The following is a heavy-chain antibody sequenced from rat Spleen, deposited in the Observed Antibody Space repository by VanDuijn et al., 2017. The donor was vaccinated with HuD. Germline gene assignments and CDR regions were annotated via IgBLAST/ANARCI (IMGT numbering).Heavy chain of an antibody. Sequence: QVQLKESGPGLVQPSQPLSLTCTVSGFSLTNYVVNWVRQPPGKGLEWMGGKWGDGSTDYNSALKSRLSISRDTSKSQVYLKMNSLQTEDTAMYFCAILYYGYTAFDYWGQGVMVTVSS. J-gene: IGHJ2*01. D-gene: IGHD1-9*01. CDR1: GFSLTNYV. CDR3: AILYYGYTAFDY. CDR2: KWGDGST. V-gene: IGHV2-1*01.